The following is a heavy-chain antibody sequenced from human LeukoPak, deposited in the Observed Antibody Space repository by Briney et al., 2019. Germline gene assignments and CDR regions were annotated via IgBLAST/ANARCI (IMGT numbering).Heavy chain of an antibody. CDR3: ARDTRNWFDP. CDR1: GGTFSSYA. V-gene: IGHV1-69*05. D-gene: IGHD1-26*01. J-gene: IGHJ5*02. Sequence: ASVKVSCKASGGTFSSYAISWVRQAPGQGLEWMGGIIPIFGTANYAQKFQGRVTMTRNTSISTAYMELSSLRSEDTAVYYCARDTRNWFDPWGQGTLVTVSS. CDR2: IIPIFGTA.